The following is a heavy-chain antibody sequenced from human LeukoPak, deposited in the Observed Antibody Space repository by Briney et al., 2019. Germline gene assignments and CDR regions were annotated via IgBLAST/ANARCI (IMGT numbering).Heavy chain of an antibody. V-gene: IGHV7-4-1*01. D-gene: IGHD1-26*01. CDR1: GYTFTSYA. CDR2: INTNTGNP. CDR3: ARDLPNKWELPTNDHDAFDI. Sequence: ASVKVSCKASGYTFTSYAMNWVRQAPGQGLEWMGWINTNTGNPTYAQGFTVRFVFSLDTSVSTAYLQIRSLKAEDTAVYYCARDLPNKWELPTNDHDAFDIWGQGTMVTVSS. J-gene: IGHJ3*02.